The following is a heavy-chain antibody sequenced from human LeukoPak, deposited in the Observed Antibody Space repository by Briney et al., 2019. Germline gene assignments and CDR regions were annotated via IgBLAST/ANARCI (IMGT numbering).Heavy chain of an antibody. Sequence: SGPTLVKPTQTLTLTCTFSGFSLSTTGVGVGWIRQPPGKALEWLAVTYWNNDKSYSPSLKSRLTITKDTSTNQVVLIMTNMDPVDTATYYCAHKGRGSGSYTMWGQGTLVTVSS. D-gene: IGHD3-10*01. CDR1: GFSLSTTGVG. J-gene: IGHJ4*02. CDR2: TYWNNDK. V-gene: IGHV2-5*01. CDR3: AHKGRGSGSYTM.